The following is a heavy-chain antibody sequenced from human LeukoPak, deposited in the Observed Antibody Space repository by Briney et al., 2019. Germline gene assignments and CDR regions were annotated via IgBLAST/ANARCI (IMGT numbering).Heavy chain of an antibody. V-gene: IGHV4-39*07. Sequence: SETLSLTCSVSGGSIRSGDHHWAWVRQPPGKGLEFIGSLDESGRPYYNRPLKSRVSISGDTSGKQFSLNLTSVTAADTAVYFCARDRGGYPFFVDIWGRGTTFIVSS. J-gene: IGHJ6*04. CDR2: LDESGRP. CDR3: ARDRGGYPFFVDI. CDR1: GGSIRSGDHH. D-gene: IGHD2-15*01.